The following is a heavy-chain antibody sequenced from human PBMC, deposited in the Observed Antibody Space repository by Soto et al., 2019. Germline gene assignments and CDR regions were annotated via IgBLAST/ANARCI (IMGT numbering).Heavy chain of an antibody. CDR2: ISGSDGNT. CDR3: ARGSFLDY. CDR1: GFSFTSYA. D-gene: IGHD1-26*01. J-gene: IGHJ4*02. Sequence: EVQLLESGGGLVRPGGSLRLSCAASGFSFTSYALSWVRQAPGKGLEWVSTISGSDGNTYYADSVKGMFSKSRDTSKTTLYLQMNILRVEDTAVYYCARGSFLDYWGQGTRVTVS. V-gene: IGHV3-23*01.